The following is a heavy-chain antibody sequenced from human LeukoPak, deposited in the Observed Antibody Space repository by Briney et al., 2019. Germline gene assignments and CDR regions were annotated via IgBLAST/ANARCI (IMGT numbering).Heavy chain of an antibody. CDR1: GGSISSSSYY. V-gene: IGHV4-39*01. D-gene: IGHD2-2*01. Sequence: SETLSPTCTVSGGSISSSSYYWGWIRQPPGKGLEWIGSIYYSGSTYYNPSLKSRVTISVDTSKNQFSLKLSSVTAADTAVYYCARLFQLLIDYWGQGTLVTVSS. J-gene: IGHJ4*02. CDR2: IYYSGST. CDR3: ARLFQLLIDY.